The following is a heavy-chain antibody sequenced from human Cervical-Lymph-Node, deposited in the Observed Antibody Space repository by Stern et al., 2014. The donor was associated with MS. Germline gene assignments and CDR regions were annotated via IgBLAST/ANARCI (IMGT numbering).Heavy chain of an antibody. D-gene: IGHD2/OR15-2a*01. CDR1: GYEFTGFF. CDR2: LNPNSDDP. J-gene: IGHJ4*02. Sequence: QVQLVQSGAKMKKPGASVKVSCKASGYEFTGFFIHWVRQVPGQGLEWMGRLNPNSDDPTYAQDFQDRVTLTRDTSISTAYLELSRLTSADTAVYYCAREATRIIVGIDYWGQGTQVTVSS. V-gene: IGHV1-2*06. CDR3: AREATRIIVGIDY.